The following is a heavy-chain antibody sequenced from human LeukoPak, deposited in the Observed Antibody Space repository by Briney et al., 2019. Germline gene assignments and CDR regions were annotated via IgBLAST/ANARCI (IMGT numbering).Heavy chain of an antibody. D-gene: IGHD1-26*01. CDR3: ARDSPYYSGSYSVDY. J-gene: IGHJ4*02. CDR1: GFTFSSYW. V-gene: IGHV3-7*01. CDR2: IKQDGSEK. Sequence: GGSLRLSCAASGFTFSSYWMSCVRQAPGKGLEWVANIKQDGSEKYYVDSVKGRFTISRDNAKNSLHLQMNSLRAEDTAVYYCARDSPYYSGSYSVDYWGQGTLVTVSS.